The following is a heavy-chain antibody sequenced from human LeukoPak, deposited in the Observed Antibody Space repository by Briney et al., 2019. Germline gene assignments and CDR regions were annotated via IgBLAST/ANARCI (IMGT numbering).Heavy chain of an antibody. CDR3: EMTPFDY. CDR2: IWFDGIRK. Sequence: PGGSLRLSCAASGFTFSNYGMHWVRQVPGKGLEWVAAIWFDGIRKYYADSVKGRLTISRDNSKNTLYLQMNSLRAEDTAVYYCEMTPFDYWGQGTLVTVSS. CDR1: GFTFSNYG. J-gene: IGHJ4*02. V-gene: IGHV3-33*01.